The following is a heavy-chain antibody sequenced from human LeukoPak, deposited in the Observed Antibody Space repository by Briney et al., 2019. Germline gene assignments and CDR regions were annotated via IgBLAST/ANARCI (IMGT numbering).Heavy chain of an antibody. J-gene: IGHJ4*02. CDR3: ARESFKDTAMVTVDY. V-gene: IGHV4-39*02. CDR1: GGSISSSSYY. CDR2: IYYSGST. Sequence: PSETLSLTCTVSGGSISSSSYYWGWIRQPPGKGLEWIGSIYYSGSTYYNPSLKSRVTISVDTSKNQFSLQLNSVTPEDTAVYYCARESFKDTAMVTVDYWGQGTLVTVSS. D-gene: IGHD5-18*01.